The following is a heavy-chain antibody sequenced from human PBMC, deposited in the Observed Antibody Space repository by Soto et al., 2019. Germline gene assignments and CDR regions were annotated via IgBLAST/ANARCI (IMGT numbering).Heavy chain of an antibody. J-gene: IGHJ6*02. D-gene: IGHD3-10*01. CDR2: MNPDSENT. V-gene: IGHV1-8*01. CDR3: TRAQFEFGSYFGLDV. CDR1: GYTFTNYD. Sequence: QVHLVQSGAEVKQPGASVRVSCKASGYTFTNYDITWVRQATGQGLEWMGWMNPDSENTGSPQKFPGRVTMTVNTSINAAYMELTSLRSEDTAVYYCTRAQFEFGSYFGLDVWGQGTTVTVSS.